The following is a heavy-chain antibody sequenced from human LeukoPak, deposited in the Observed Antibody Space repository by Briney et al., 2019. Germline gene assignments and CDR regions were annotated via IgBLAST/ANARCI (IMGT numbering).Heavy chain of an antibody. CDR1: GGTFSSYA. CDR2: MNPNSGNT. CDR3: ARRRLSGSYYYYGMDV. J-gene: IGHJ6*02. Sequence: ASVKVSCKASGGTFSSYAISWVRQATGQGLEWMGWMNPNSGNTGYAQKFQGRVTMTRNTSISTAYMELSSLRSEDTAVYYCARRRLSGSYYYYGMDVWGQGTTVTVSS. D-gene: IGHD1-26*01. V-gene: IGHV1-8*02.